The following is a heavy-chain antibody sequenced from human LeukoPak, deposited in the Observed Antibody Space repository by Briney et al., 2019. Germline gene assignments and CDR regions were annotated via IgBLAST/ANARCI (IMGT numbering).Heavy chain of an antibody. Sequence: TSETLSLTCTVSGGSISSYYWSWIRQPPGKGLEWIGYIYYSGSTNYNPSLKSRVTISVDTSKNQFSLKLSSVTAADTAVYYCEREGYYDYFDYWGQGTLVTVSS. D-gene: IGHD1-26*01. J-gene: IGHJ4*02. CDR2: IYYSGST. V-gene: IGHV4-59*01. CDR1: GGSISSYY. CDR3: EREGYYDYFDY.